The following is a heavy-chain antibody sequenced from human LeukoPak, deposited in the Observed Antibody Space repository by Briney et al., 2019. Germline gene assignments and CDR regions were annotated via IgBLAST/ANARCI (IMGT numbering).Heavy chain of an antibody. V-gene: IGHV3-7*01. Sequence: GGSLRLSCAASAFTFSNYWMSWVRQAPGKGLEWVANIKEDGSEINYVDSVKGRFTISRDNAENSLYLQMNSLRVDDTAVYYCARDRGYSTFDYWGQGTLVTVSS. D-gene: IGHD4-23*01. J-gene: IGHJ4*02. CDR2: IKEDGSEI. CDR1: AFTFSNYW. CDR3: ARDRGYSTFDY.